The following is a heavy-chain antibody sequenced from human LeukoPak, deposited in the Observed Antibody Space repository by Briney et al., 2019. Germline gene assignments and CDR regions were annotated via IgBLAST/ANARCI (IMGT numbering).Heavy chain of an antibody. D-gene: IGHD3-10*01. CDR3: ASWHYGSGSYYFDY. V-gene: IGHV1-8*01. Sequence: ASVKVSCKASGSTFTSYDINWVRQATGQGLEWMGWMNPNSGNTGYAQKFQGRVTMTRNTSISTAYMELSSLRSEDTAVYYCASWHYGSGSYYFDYWGQGTLVTVSS. CDR1: GSTFTSYD. CDR2: MNPNSGNT. J-gene: IGHJ4*02.